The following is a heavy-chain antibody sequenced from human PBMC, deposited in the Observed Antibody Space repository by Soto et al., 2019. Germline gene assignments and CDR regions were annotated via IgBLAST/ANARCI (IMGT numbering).Heavy chain of an antibody. CDR2: ISYDGSNK. J-gene: IGHJ4*02. CDR1: GFTFSSYA. Sequence: VQLVESGGGVVQPGRSLRLSCAASGFTFSSYAMHWVRQAPGKGLEWVAVISYDGSNKYYADSVKGRFTISRDNSKNTLYLQMNSLRAEDTAVYYCARDLAANYFDYWGQGTLVTVSS. V-gene: IGHV3-30-3*01. D-gene: IGHD6-13*01. CDR3: ARDLAANYFDY.